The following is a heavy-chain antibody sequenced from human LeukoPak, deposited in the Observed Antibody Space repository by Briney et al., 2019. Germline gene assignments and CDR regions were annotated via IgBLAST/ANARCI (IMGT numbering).Heavy chain of an antibody. Sequence: PSETLSLTCTVSGGSISSSSYYWGWIRQPPGKGLEWIGSIYYSGSTYYNPSLKSRVTISVDTSKNQFSLKLSSVTAADTAVYYCATTMVRGVIRSGSLDYWGQGNLVTVSS. J-gene: IGHJ4*02. D-gene: IGHD3-10*01. CDR2: IYYSGST. V-gene: IGHV4-39*01. CDR1: GGSISSSSYY. CDR3: ATTMVRGVIRSGSLDY.